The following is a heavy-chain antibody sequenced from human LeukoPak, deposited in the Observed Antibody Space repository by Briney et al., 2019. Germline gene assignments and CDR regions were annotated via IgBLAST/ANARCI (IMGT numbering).Heavy chain of an antibody. Sequence: SETLSLTCTVSGGSISSGGYYWSWIRQHPGKGLEWIGYIYYSGSTYYNPSLKSRVTISVDTSKNQFSLKLSSVTAADTAVYYCARVSSGYDRPNWFDLWGQGTLVTVYS. CDR1: GGSISSGGYY. J-gene: IGHJ5*02. CDR3: ARVSSGYDRPNWFDL. CDR2: IYYSGST. D-gene: IGHD5-12*01. V-gene: IGHV4-31*03.